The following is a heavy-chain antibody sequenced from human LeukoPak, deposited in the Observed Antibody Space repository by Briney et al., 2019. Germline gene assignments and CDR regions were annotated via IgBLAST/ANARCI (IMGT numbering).Heavy chain of an antibody. Sequence: GGSLRLSCSASGFTFRSYEVNWVRQAPGKGLEWISYISGSDSTMYYADSVKGRFTISRDNAKNSLYLQMKSLRAEDTAVYYCARGGSRGSFDYWGQGTLVTVSS. CDR2: ISGSDSTM. D-gene: IGHD3-10*01. CDR1: GFTFRSYE. J-gene: IGHJ4*02. V-gene: IGHV3-48*03. CDR3: ARGGSRGSFDY.